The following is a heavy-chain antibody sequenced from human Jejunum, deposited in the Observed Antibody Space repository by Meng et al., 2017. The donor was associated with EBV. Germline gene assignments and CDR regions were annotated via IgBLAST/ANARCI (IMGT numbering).Heavy chain of an antibody. CDR1: GFTFSGYA. CDR2: ISDDGSNK. V-gene: IGHV3-30*18. Sequence: QVQLVESGGGVVQPGRSVRLACAASGFTFSGYAMHWVREAPGRGLEWVGVISDDGSNKYYVDSVKGRFTISRYNYENSLYLQMNTLRAEDTAVYYCAKDEGYSGSYWADHWGQGTLVTVSS. J-gene: IGHJ4*02. D-gene: IGHD1-26*01. CDR3: AKDEGYSGSYWADH.